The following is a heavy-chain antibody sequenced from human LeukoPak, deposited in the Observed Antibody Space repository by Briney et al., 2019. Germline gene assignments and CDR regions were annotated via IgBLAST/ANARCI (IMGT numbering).Heavy chain of an antibody. CDR1: GGSISSYY. CDR2: IYYSGST. J-gene: IGHJ4*02. V-gene: IGHV4-59*08. CDR3: AGTSPGRFDY. Sequence: SETLSLTCTVSGGSISSYYWSWIRQPPGKGLEWIGYIYYSGSTNYNPSLKSRVTISVDTSKNQFSLKLNSVTAADTAVYYCAGTSPGRFDYWGQGTVVTVSS.